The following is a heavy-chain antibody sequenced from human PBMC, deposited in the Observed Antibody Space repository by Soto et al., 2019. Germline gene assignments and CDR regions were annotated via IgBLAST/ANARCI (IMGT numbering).Heavy chain of an antibody. Sequence: ASVKVSCKASGGTFSSYTISWVRQAPGQGLEWMGRIIPILGIANYAQKFQGRVTITADKSTSTAYMELSSLRSEDTAVYYCANTLTEYGSGSYPGAGYYYYMDVWGKGTTVTVSS. V-gene: IGHV1-69*02. J-gene: IGHJ6*03. D-gene: IGHD3-10*01. CDR1: GGTFSSYT. CDR2: IIPILGIA. CDR3: ANTLTEYGSGSYPGAGYYYYMDV.